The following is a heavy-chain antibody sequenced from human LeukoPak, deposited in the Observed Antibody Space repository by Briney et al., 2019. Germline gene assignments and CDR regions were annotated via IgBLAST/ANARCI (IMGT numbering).Heavy chain of an antibody. Sequence: GGSLRLSCAASGFTFSSYTMNWVRQAPGEGLEWVSSISSSSSYTSYADSVKGRFTISRDNAKNSLYLQMNSLGAEDTAVYYCARAEYSSGSSFDSWGQGTLVTVSS. CDR1: GFTFSSYT. CDR2: ISSSSSYT. J-gene: IGHJ4*02. V-gene: IGHV3-21*01. D-gene: IGHD6-19*01. CDR3: ARAEYSSGSSFDS.